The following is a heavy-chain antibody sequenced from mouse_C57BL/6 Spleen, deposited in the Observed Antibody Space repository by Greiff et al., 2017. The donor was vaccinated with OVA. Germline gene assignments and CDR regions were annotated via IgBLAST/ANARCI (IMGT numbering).Heavy chain of an antibody. CDR3: ARRGTVVATPFDV. CDR1: GYSFTGYY. CDR2: INPSTGGT. J-gene: IGHJ1*03. V-gene: IGHV1-42*01. D-gene: IGHD1-1*01. Sequence: EVQLQQSGPELVKPGASVKISCKASGYSFTGYYMNWVKQSPEKSLEWIGEINPSTGGTTYNQKFKAKATLTVDKSSSTAYMQLKSLTSEDSAVYYCARRGTVVATPFDVWGTGTTVTVSS.